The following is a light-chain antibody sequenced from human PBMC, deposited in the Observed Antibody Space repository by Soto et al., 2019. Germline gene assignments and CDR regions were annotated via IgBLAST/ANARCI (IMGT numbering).Light chain of an antibody. J-gene: IGKJ1*01. CDR1: QSVTSSK. V-gene: IGKV3-20*01. CDR3: QQDGSSTEWT. CDR2: GAS. Sequence: EIVLTQSPGTLSLSPGERATLSCRASQSVTSSKLAWYQQKPGQAPRLLIYGASFRATGIPDRFIGSWSGTDFTLTISRLEPEDFAVYHCQQDGSSTEWTFGQGTKVESK.